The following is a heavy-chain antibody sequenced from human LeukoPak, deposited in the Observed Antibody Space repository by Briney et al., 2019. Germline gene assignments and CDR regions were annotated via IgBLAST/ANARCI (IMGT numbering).Heavy chain of an antibody. CDR1: GYTLTELS. CDR3: ATLDPERDYYDNSGYLDH. J-gene: IGHJ5*02. V-gene: IGHV1-24*01. CDR2: FDPEDGET. D-gene: IGHD3-22*01. Sequence: ASVKVSCKVSGYTLTELSMRWVRQAPGKGLEWVGGFDPEDGETIYGQKFQGRVTMTEDTSTDTAYMEMSSLRSEDTAVYYCATLDPERDYYDNSGYLDHWGQGTLVTVSS.